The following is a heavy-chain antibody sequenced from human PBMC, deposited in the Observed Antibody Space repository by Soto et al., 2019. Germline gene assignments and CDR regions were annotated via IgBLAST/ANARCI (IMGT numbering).Heavy chain of an antibody. Sequence: GESLKISCKGSGYSFTSYWISWVRQMPGKGLEWMGRIDPSDSYTNYSPSFQGHVTISADKSISTAYLQWSSLKASDTAMYYCARPMDIDVAAAHQALDYWGQGTLVTVYS. CDR2: IDPSDSYT. V-gene: IGHV5-10-1*01. J-gene: IGHJ4*02. CDR3: ARPMDIDVAAAHQALDY. CDR1: GYSFTSYW. D-gene: IGHD5-12*01.